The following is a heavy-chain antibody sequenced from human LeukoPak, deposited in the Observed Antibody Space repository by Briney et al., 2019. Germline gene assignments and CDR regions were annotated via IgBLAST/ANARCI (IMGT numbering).Heavy chain of an antibody. Sequence: GGSLRLSCAASGFTFSSYSMNWVRQAPGKGLEWVSYISSSSSTISYADSVKGRFIISRDYAKESLHLQMNSLRVEDSAVYYCARETVAGTFDYWGQGTQVTVSS. D-gene: IGHD6-19*01. CDR1: GFTFSSYS. CDR3: ARETVAGTFDY. J-gene: IGHJ4*02. CDR2: ISSSSSTI. V-gene: IGHV3-48*04.